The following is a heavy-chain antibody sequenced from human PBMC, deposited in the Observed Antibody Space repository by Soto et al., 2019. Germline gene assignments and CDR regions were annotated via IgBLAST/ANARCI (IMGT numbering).Heavy chain of an antibody. CDR3: ARAVAAAGTFWFDP. CDR1: GGSISSISYY. D-gene: IGHD6-13*01. V-gene: IGHV4-39*07. CDR2: IYYSGST. J-gene: IGHJ5*02. Sequence: SETLSLTCTVSGGSISSISYYWGWIRQPPGKGLEWIGSIYYSGSTYYNPSLKSLVTISVDTSKNQFSLKLSSVTAADTAVYYYARAVAAAGTFWFDPWGQGTLVTVSS.